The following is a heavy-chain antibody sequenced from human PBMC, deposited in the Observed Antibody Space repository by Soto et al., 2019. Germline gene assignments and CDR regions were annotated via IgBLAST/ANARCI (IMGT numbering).Heavy chain of an antibody. CDR1: GGSISSGGYS. V-gene: IGHV4-61*08. J-gene: IGHJ4*02. CDR3: AREGYYDSSGYFDY. CDR2: IYYSGST. D-gene: IGHD3-22*01. Sequence: ETLSLTCSVSGGSISSGGYSWSWIRQPPGKGLEWIGYIYYSGSTNYNPSLKGRVTISVDTSKDQFSLKLSSVTAADTAVYYCAREGYYDSSGYFDYWGQGTLVTVSS.